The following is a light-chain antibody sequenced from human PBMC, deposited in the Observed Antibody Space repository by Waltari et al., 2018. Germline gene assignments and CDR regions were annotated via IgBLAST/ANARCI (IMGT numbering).Light chain of an antibody. CDR1: QSISNW. Sequence: DIQMTQSPSTLSASIGDRVTIHCRASQSISNWLAWYQQIPGKAPKLLIYMASSLETGVPSRFRVSGSGTEFTLTISSLQPGDFATYYCQQYNTYPFTFGLGTKLESK. V-gene: IGKV1-5*03. CDR3: QQYNTYPFT. J-gene: IGKJ2*01. CDR2: MAS.